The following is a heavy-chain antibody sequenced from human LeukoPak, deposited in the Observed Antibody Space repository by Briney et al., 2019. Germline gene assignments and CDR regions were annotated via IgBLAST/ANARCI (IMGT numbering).Heavy chain of an antibody. CDR1: GFTFSSYA. J-gene: IGHJ6*04. V-gene: IGHV3-30*04. Sequence: PGGSLRLSCAASGFTFSSYAMQWVRQAPGKGLEWVAAISFDGSHKFYVDSVKGRFTISRDNSKNTVYLQMSSLRPDDTGIYYCAGDLNMDVWGKGATVTVSS. CDR3: AGDLNMDV. CDR2: ISFDGSHK.